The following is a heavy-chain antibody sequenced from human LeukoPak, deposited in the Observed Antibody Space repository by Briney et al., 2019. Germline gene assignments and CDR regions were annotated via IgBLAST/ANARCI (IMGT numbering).Heavy chain of an antibody. CDR1: GGSISSGGYY. Sequence: PSETLSLTCTVSGGSISSGGYYWSWIRQHPGKGLEWIGYIYYSGSTYYNPSLKSRVTISVDTSKNQFSLKLSSVTAADTAVYYCARLSSGKYYYCYMDVWGKGTTVTVSS. D-gene: IGHD6-6*01. CDR3: ARLSSGKYYYCYMDV. J-gene: IGHJ6*03. V-gene: IGHV4-31*03. CDR2: IYYSGST.